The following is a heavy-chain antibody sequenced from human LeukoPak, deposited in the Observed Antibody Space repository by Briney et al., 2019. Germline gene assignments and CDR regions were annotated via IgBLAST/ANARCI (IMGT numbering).Heavy chain of an antibody. Sequence: GEPLNSSCKSSGYNFTSPWIGGARRIHGKGLGWLGIIYNGDSDSRHSPSPRGQFTISADNSTNTPYLQWNSLKASDTAMYYCARSHRVVVATATSASDAFDLWGQGTMVTVSA. CDR1: GYNFTSPW. CDR3: ARSHRVVVATATSASDAFDL. J-gene: IGHJ3*01. CDR2: IYNGDSDS. D-gene: IGHD2-21*02. V-gene: IGHV5-51*01.